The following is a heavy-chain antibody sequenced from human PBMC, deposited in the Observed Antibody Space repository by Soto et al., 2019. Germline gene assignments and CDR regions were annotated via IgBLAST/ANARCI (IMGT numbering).Heavy chain of an antibody. D-gene: IGHD3-16*01. CDR3: ARMGDVPYYYAGMDV. V-gene: IGHV1-18*01. CDR2: INAYNGNT. J-gene: IGHJ6*02. Sequence: QLQLVQSGPEVKKPGASVKVSCKASGYPFTTYGVTWVRQAPGQGLEWRGWINAYNGNTNYAQKLQGRVTMTTDTSTSTAYMELRSLRSDDTAVYYCARMGDVPYYYAGMDVWGQGTTVTVSS. CDR1: GYPFTTYG.